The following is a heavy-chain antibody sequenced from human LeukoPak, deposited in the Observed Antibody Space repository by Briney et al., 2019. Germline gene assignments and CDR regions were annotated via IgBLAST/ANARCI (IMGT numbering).Heavy chain of an antibody. V-gene: IGHV3-7*01. CDR2: IKQDGSEK. Sequence: GGSLRFSCAASGFTFSSYWMSWVRQAPGKGLEWVANIKQDGSEKYYVDSVKGRFTISRDNAKNSLYLQMNSLRAEDTAVYYCARVQSGSYYYYYYYYGMDVWGQGTTVTVSS. D-gene: IGHD1-26*01. CDR1: GFTFSSYW. CDR3: ARVQSGSYYYYYYYYGMDV. J-gene: IGHJ6*02.